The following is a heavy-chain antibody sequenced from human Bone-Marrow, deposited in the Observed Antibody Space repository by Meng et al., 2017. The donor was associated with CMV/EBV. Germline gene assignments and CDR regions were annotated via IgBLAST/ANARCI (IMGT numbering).Heavy chain of an antibody. V-gene: IGHV1-69*10. J-gene: IGHJ5*02. D-gene: IGHD6-6*01. Sequence: SVKVSCKASGGTFSSYAISWVRQALGQGLEWMGGIIPILGIENYAQKFQGRVTSTADNSTSTAYVELSSLRSDDTAVYYCARAARPIFRFDPWGQGTLVTVSS. CDR3: ARAARPIFRFDP. CDR1: GGTFSSYA. CDR2: IIPILGIE.